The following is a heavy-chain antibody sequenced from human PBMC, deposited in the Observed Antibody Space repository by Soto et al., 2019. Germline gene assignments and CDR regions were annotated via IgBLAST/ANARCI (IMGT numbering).Heavy chain of an antibody. Sequence: GASVKVSCKASGYTFTSYYMHWVRQAPGQGLEWMGIINPSGGSTSYAQKFQGRVTMTRDTSTSTVYMELSSLRSEDTAVYYCARGGYSGPNYYYGMDVWGQGTTVTVSS. D-gene: IGHD5-12*01. CDR1: GYTFTSYY. CDR2: INPSGGST. CDR3: ARGGYSGPNYYYGMDV. V-gene: IGHV1-46*01. J-gene: IGHJ6*02.